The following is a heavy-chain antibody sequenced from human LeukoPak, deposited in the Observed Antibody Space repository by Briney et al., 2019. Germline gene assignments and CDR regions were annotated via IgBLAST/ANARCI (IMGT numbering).Heavy chain of an antibody. CDR2: ISSSSSYI. D-gene: IGHD3-22*01. V-gene: IGHV3-21*01. CDR3: AISPDYDSSGYYFRY. CDR1: GFTFSSYS. Sequence: GGSLRLSCAASGFTFSSYSMNWVRQTPGKGLEWVSSISSSSSYIYYADSVKGRFTISRDNAKNSLYLRMNSLRAEDTAVYYCAISPDYDSSGYYFRYWGQGTLVTVSS. J-gene: IGHJ4*02.